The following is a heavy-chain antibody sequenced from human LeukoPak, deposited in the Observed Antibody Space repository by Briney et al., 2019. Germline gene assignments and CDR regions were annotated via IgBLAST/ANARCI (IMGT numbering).Heavy chain of an antibody. V-gene: IGHV1-69*05. J-gene: IGHJ4*02. CDR3: ARQAGYSSGWLDY. Sequence: SVKVSCKASGGTLRNYAIIWVRQAPGQGLEWMGGIIPVYDSANYAQKFQGRVTVTTDESTSTAYMEMTSLTSEDTAVYYCARQAGYSSGWLDYWGQGTLVTVSS. CDR2: IIPVYDSA. D-gene: IGHD6-19*01. CDR1: GGTLRNYA.